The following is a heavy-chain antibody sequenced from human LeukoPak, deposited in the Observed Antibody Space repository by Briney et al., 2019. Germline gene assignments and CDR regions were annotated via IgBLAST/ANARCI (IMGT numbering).Heavy chain of an antibody. D-gene: IGHD6-13*01. CDR2: INPSGGST. CDR3: ARDRALAAAGGGYYFDY. V-gene: IGHV1-46*01. J-gene: IGHJ4*02. CDR1: GYTFTSYY. Sequence: ASVKVSCMASGYTFTSYYMHWVRQAPGQGLEWMGIINPSGGSTIYAQKFQGRVTMTRDMSTSTVYMELSSLRSEDTAVYYCARDRALAAAGGGYYFDYWGQGTLVTVSS.